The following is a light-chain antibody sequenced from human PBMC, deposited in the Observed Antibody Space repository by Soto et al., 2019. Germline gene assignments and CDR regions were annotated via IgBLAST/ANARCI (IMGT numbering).Light chain of an antibody. CDR2: DVS. V-gene: IGLV2-11*01. CDR3: SSFADGFNVV. CDR1: SSDVGGYNY. Sequence: QSVLTQPRSVSGSPGQSVTFSCTGTSSDVGGYNYVSWYQQHPGKAPKLMIYDVSKRPSGVPDRFSGSKSGNTASLTISGLQSEDEAEYFCSSFADGFNVVFGGGTKLTVL. J-gene: IGLJ2*01.